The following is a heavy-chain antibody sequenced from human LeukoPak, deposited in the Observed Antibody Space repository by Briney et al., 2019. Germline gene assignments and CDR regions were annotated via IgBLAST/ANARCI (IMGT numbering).Heavy chain of an antibody. CDR2: IDHSGST. Sequence: NPSETLSLTCAVYGGSFSGYYWSWIRQPPGKGLEWIGEIDHSGSTNYNPSLKSRVTMSVDTSKNLFALKLSSVTAADTAVYYCARQGVATAIDYWGQGTLVTVSS. J-gene: IGHJ4*02. V-gene: IGHV4-34*01. CDR1: GGSFSGYY. D-gene: IGHD2-21*02. CDR3: ARQGVATAIDY.